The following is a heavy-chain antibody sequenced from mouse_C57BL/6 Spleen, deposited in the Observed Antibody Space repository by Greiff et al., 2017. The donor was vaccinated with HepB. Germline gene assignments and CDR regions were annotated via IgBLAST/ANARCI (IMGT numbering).Heavy chain of an antibody. J-gene: IGHJ2*01. CDR2: IYPSDSET. D-gene: IGHD3-3*01. CDR1: GYTFTSYW. CDR3: ARSEGTGDY. V-gene: IGHV1-61*01. Sequence: QVQLQQPGAELVRPGSSVKLSCKASGYTFTSYWMDWVKQRPGQGLEWIGNIYPSDSETHYNQKFKDKATLTVDKSSSTAYMQLSSLTSEDSAVYYCARSEGTGDYWGQGTTLTVSS.